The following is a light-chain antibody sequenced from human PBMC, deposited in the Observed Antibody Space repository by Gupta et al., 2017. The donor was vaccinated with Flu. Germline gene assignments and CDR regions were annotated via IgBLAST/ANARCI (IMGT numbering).Light chain of an antibody. V-gene: IGKV3-15*01. CDR3: QQYNNWWT. CDR1: QSVDSN. J-gene: IGKJ1*01. Sequence: EKVMTQSPATLSVSPGERATLSCRASQSVDSNLAWYQKKPGQAPRLIIYGASTRATGIPDRFSGSGSGTEFTLTISSLQAEDFAFYYCQQYNNWWTFGQGTKVEIK. CDR2: GAS.